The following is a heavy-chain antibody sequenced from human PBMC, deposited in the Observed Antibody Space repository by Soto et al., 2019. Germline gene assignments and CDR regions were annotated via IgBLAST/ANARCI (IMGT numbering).Heavy chain of an antibody. J-gene: IGHJ4*02. D-gene: IGHD1-1*01. CDR3: ARRGPGTYFDY. V-gene: IGHV3-23*01. Sequence: GGSLRLSCAASGFTFSSYAMRWVRQAPGKGLEWVSAVSGSGGSTYYADSVKGRFTISRDNSKNTLYLQMNSLRAEDTAVYYCARRGPGTYFDYWGQGTVVTVSS. CDR1: GFTFSSYA. CDR2: VSGSGGST.